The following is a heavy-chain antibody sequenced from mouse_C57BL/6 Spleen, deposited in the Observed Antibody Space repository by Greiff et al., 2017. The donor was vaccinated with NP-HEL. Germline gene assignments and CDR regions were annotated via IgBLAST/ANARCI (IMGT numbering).Heavy chain of an antibody. V-gene: IGHV1-81*01. Sequence: QVQLQQSGAELARPGASVKLSCKASGYTFTSYGISWVKQRTGQGLEWIGEIYPRSGNTYYNEKFKGKATLTVDTSSSTAYMQLSSLTSEDSAVYYCARSTTVVAPDYWGQGTTLTVSS. CDR3: ARSTTVVAPDY. D-gene: IGHD1-1*01. CDR1: GYTFTSYG. J-gene: IGHJ2*01. CDR2: IYPRSGNT.